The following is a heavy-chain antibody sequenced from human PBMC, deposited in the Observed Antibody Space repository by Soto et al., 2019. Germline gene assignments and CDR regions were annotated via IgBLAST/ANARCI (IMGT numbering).Heavy chain of an antibody. D-gene: IGHD6-19*01. V-gene: IGHV5-10-1*01. CDR2: IDPSDSQT. CDR3: VRCPAGRQWLVCDY. J-gene: IGHJ4*02. CDR1: GYSFAGYW. Sequence: GESLKISCKGSGYSFAGYWITWVRQKPGKGLEWMGRIDPSDSQTYYSPSFRGHVTISATKSITTVFLQWSSLKASDTAMYYCVRCPAGRQWLVCDYWGQGTLVTVSS.